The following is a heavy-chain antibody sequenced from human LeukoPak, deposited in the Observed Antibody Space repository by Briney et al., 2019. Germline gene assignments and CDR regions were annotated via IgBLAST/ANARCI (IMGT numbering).Heavy chain of an antibody. CDR3: ARKVKRITIFGVAGKGSWFDP. D-gene: IGHD3-3*01. Sequence: GSLRLSCTASGFTFSSYAMSWIRQPPGKGLEWIGEINHSGSTNYNPSLKSRVTISVDTSKNQFSLKLSSVTAADTAVYYCARKVKRITIFGVAGKGSWFDPWGQGTLVTVSS. J-gene: IGHJ5*02. CDR2: INHSGST. CDR1: GFTFSSYA. V-gene: IGHV4-34*01.